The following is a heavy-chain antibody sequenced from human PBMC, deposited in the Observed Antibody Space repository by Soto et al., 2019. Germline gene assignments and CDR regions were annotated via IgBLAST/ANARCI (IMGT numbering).Heavy chain of an antibody. CDR1: GGSFSGYY. CDR3: ARGMSSGWYWSGWFDP. Sequence: PSETLSLTCAVYGGSFSGYYWSWIRQPPGKGLEWIGEINHSGSTNYNPSLKSRVTISVDTSKNQFSLKLSSVTAADTAVYYCARGMSSGWYWSGWFDPWGQGTLVTVSS. CDR2: INHSGST. J-gene: IGHJ5*02. V-gene: IGHV4-34*01. D-gene: IGHD6-19*01.